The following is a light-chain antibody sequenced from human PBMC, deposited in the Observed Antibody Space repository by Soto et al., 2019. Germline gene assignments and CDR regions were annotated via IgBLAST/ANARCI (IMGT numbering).Light chain of an antibody. CDR1: QSISSW. CDR3: QQYNRPWT. Sequence: DIQMTQSPSTLSASVGDRVTITCRASQSISSWLAWYQQKPGKAPKLLIYKASSLESGVPSRFSGSGSGTEFTLTISSLQPYDFATYYCQQYNRPWTFGQGTKVEIK. V-gene: IGKV1-5*03. J-gene: IGKJ1*01. CDR2: KAS.